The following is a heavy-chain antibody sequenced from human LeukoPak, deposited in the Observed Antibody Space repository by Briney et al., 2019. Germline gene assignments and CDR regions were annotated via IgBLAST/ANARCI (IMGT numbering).Heavy chain of an antibody. D-gene: IGHD3-22*01. Sequence: GGSLRLSCAASGFTFSSYSMNWVRQAPGKGPEWVSSISSSSSYIYYADSVKGRFTISRDNAKNSLYLQMNSLRAEDTAVYYCARGTLYYYDSSGLDAFDIWGQGTMVTVSS. CDR3: ARGTLYYYDSSGLDAFDI. V-gene: IGHV3-21*01. J-gene: IGHJ3*02. CDR2: ISSSSSYI. CDR1: GFTFSSYS.